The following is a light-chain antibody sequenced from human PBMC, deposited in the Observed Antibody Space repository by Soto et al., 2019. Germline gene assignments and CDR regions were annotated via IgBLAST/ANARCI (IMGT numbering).Light chain of an antibody. Sequence: DIVLTQSPGPLSLSQGETATLSCRASPSVSSSYLAWYQQKPGQAPRLLIYVASSRATVIPDRFSGSGSGTDFTLTISRLEPEDFAVDYCQQYGSSPPYTFGQGPKLEIK. CDR3: QQYGSSPPYT. CDR2: VAS. V-gene: IGKV3-20*01. J-gene: IGKJ2*01. CDR1: PSVSSSY.